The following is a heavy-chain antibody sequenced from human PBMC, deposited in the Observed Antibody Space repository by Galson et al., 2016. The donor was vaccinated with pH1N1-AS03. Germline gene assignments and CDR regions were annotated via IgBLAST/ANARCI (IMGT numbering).Heavy chain of an antibody. CDR2: ISSSSRAI. CDR3: ARGLYSSGWYLGY. J-gene: IGHJ4*02. Sequence: SLRLSCAASGFTFSTYTMNWVRLAPGKGLEWISYISSSSRAIYYADSVKGRFTISRDNANNALYLQMNSLRDEDTAIYYGARGLYSSGWYLGYWGQGTLVTVSS. CDR1: GFTFSTYT. D-gene: IGHD6-19*01. V-gene: IGHV3-48*02.